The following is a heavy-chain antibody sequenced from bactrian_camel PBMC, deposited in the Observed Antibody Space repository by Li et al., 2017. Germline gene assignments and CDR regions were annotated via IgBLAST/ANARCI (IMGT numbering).Heavy chain of an antibody. J-gene: IGHJ6*01. CDR3: TRDRGLAVPAGSFDY. CDR1: GDTFSTYA. Sequence: VQLVESGGGSVQAGGSLRLSCTASGDTFSTYAMSWVRQAPGKGLEWVSLISSSGGSTLYADSVKGRFTISRDNAKNTINLELNSLKTEDTAMYYCTRDRGLAVPAGSFDYWAQGTQVTVS. CDR2: ISSSGGST. V-gene: IGHV3S40*01. D-gene: IGHD6*01.